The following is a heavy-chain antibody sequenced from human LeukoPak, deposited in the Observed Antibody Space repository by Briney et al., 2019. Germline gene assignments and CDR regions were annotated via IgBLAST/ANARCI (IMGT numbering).Heavy chain of an antibody. V-gene: IGHV1-46*01. CDR1: GYTFTSYY. Sequence: ASVKVSCKASGYTFTSYYMHWVRQAPGQGLEWMGIINPSGGSTSYAQKFQGRVTMTRDTSTSTVYMELSSLRSEDTAVYYCARDRVAARLRILYGMDVWGQGTTVTVSS. CDR3: ARDRVAARLRILYGMDV. J-gene: IGHJ6*02. D-gene: IGHD6-6*01. CDR2: INPSGGST.